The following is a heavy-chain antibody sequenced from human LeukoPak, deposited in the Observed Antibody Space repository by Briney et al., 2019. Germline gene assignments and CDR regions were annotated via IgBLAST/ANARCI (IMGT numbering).Heavy chain of an antibody. J-gene: IGHJ4*02. Sequence: ASAKVSCKASGYTFTSYDINWVRQATGQGLEWMGWVNPNSGNSDHAQKFQGRVTMTRDTSTNTAYLELSSLRSDDAAVYYCARVASCHSDICSAYYLDNWGQGTLVSVSS. CDR3: ARVASCHSDICSAYYLDN. D-gene: IGHD2-2*01. CDR1: GYTFTSYD. V-gene: IGHV1-8*01. CDR2: VNPNSGNS.